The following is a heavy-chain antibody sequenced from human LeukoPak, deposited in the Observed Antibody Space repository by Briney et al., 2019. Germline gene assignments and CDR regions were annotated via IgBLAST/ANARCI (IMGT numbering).Heavy chain of an antibody. J-gene: IGHJ4*02. V-gene: IGHV3-23*01. CDR1: GFPFSKYA. Sequence: YPGGSLPLPCPASGFPFSKYAMSWARRAPGRGLEWLSDISSSGGSIYSADSVTSHLTISSDNSKNTLHLQMNSLRTEDTAVYHCARQLGYCSDGSCYFDYWGQGTLVTVSS. CDR2: ISSSGGSI. CDR3: ARQLGYCSDGSCYFDY. D-gene: IGHD2-15*01.